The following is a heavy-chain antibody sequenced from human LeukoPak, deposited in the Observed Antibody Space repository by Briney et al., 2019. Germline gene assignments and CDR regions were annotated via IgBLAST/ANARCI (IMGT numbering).Heavy chain of an antibody. D-gene: IGHD5-18*01. CDR2: IYYSGST. J-gene: IGHJ4*02. CDR1: GGSISSYY. V-gene: IGHV4-59*06. CDR3: ARDARSYGHAFDF. Sequence: RPSETLSLTCTVSGGSISSYYWSWIRQHPGKGLEWIGYIYYSGSTYYNPSLKSRVTISVDTSKNQFSLKLSSVTAADTAVYYCARDARSYGHAFDFWGQGILVTVSS.